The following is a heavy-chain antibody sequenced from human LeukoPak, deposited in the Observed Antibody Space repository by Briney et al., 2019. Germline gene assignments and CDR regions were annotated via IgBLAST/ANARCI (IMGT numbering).Heavy chain of an antibody. CDR3: ARGPHPYTSGWYHFDY. J-gene: IGHJ4*02. CDR2: ISSSGGTI. V-gene: IGHV3-48*03. Sequence: GGSLRLSCAASGFTFSSYTMHWVRQAPGKGLEWVSYISSSGGTIYYADSVKGRFTISRDNAKSSLSLQMNSLRAEDTAVYYCARGPHPYTSGWYHFDYWGQGTLVTVSS. D-gene: IGHD6-19*01. CDR1: GFTFSSYT.